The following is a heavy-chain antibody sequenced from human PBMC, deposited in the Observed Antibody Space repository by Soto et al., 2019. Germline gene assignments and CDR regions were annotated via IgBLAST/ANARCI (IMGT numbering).Heavy chain of an antibody. CDR3: ARLRIHTNNYKWFDP. J-gene: IGHJ5*02. D-gene: IGHD1-20*01. CDR1: GAALNSGNYY. V-gene: IGHV4-31*03. Sequence: SETLSLTCSVSGAALNSGNYYWSWIRQVPGKGLEWIGHIYVTGAVDYNPSLRDRITISQDTSERQFSLNLRLVTAADTAVYYRARLRIHTNNYKWFDPWGQGTLVTVSS. CDR2: IYVTGAV.